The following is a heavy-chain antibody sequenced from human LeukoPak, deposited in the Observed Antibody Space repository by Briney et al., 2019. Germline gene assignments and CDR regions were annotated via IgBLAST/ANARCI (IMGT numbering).Heavy chain of an antibody. CDR2: ISSSSSIL. CDR3: ARGLRYFDWYLDY. CDR1: GFTFSSYT. V-gene: IGHV3-48*02. Sequence: GGSLRLSCAASGFTFSSYTMNWVRQAPGKGLEWVSYISSSSSILHYADSVKGRFTISRDNAKNSLYLQMSSLRDEDTAMYYCARGLRYFDWYLDYWGQGTLVAVSS. J-gene: IGHJ4*02. D-gene: IGHD3-9*01.